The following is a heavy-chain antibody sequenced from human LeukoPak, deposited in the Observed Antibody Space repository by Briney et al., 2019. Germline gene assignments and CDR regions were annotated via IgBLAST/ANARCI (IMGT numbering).Heavy chain of an antibody. V-gene: IGHV3-74*01. D-gene: IGHD4-17*01. Sequence: GGSLRLSCAASGFTFSNHWMNWVRQAPGKGLVWVSCINGYGTTTNYADSVKGRFTISRDNAKNTLYLQMNSLRVEDTAVYYCARDEPTVTTGPPVGSWGQGTLVTVSS. CDR2: INGYGTTT. CDR3: ARDEPTVTTGPPVGS. J-gene: IGHJ4*02. CDR1: GFTFSNHW.